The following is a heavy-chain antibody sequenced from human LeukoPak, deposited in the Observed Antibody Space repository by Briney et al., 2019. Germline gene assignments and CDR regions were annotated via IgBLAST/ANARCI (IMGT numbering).Heavy chain of an antibody. CDR1: GFTFSSYA. Sequence: GGSLRLSCAASGFTFSSYAMSWVRQAPGKGLEWVSAISGSGGSTYYADSVKGRVTIYRDNSKNTLYLQMNSLRAEDTAVYYCAKGQKLPNWFDPWGQGTLVTVSS. J-gene: IGHJ5*02. CDR2: ISGSGGST. CDR3: AKGQKLPNWFDP. V-gene: IGHV3-23*01. D-gene: IGHD1-7*01.